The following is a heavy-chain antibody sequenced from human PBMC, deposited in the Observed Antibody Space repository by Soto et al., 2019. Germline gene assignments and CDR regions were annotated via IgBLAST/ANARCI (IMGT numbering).Heavy chain of an antibody. D-gene: IGHD3-10*01. J-gene: IGHJ4*02. Sequence: GGSLRLSCAASGFTFDDYAMHWVRQAPGKGLEWVSGISWNSGSIGYADSVKGRFTISRDNAKNSLYLQMNSLRAEDTALYYCAGLGDYFDYWGQGTLVTVSS. V-gene: IGHV3-9*01. CDR1: GFTFDDYA. CDR3: AGLGDYFDY. CDR2: ISWNSGSI.